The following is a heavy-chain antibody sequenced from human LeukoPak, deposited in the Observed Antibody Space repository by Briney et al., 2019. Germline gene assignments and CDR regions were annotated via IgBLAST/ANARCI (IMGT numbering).Heavy chain of an antibody. J-gene: IGHJ4*02. Sequence: PGGSLRLSCAASGFTFSNAWMSWVRQAPGKGLEWVGRIKSKTDGGTTDYAAPVKGRFAISRDDSKNTLYLQMNSLKTEDTAVYYCTTDILGYCSSTSCYGGIAAAGKSLLSNYWGQGTLVTVTS. V-gene: IGHV3-15*01. CDR3: TTDILGYCSSTSCYGGIAAAGKSLLSNY. CDR1: GFTFSNAW. CDR2: IKSKTDGGTT. D-gene: IGHD2-2*01.